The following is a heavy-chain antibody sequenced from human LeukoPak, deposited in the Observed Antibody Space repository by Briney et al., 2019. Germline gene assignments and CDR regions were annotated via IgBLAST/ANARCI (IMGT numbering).Heavy chain of an antibody. D-gene: IGHD3-10*01. J-gene: IGHJ4*02. CDR1: GFTFRNNW. V-gene: IGHV3-7*01. CDR3: ARGPPYGSRSDYFDY. CDR2: EKKDASEK. Sequence: GGSLRLSCAASGFTFRNNWLPWARQAPGKGLEWVAGEKKDASEKYYVDSVKGRFTISRDNAKNSLYLQMNSLRVEDTAVYYCARGPPYGSRSDYFDYWGQGTLVTVSS.